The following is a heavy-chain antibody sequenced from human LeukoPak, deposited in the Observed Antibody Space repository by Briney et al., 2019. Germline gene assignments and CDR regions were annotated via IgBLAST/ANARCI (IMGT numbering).Heavy chain of an antibody. D-gene: IGHD3-16*01. CDR3: ATGGGGLHYCYYYMDV. J-gene: IGHJ6*03. CDR2: IIPIFGTA. CDR1: GGTFNNCA. V-gene: IGHV1-69*13. Sequence: ASVKVSCKASGGTFNNCAISWVRQAPGQGLEWMGGIIPIFGTANYAQKFQGRVTITADESTTTAYMELSSLRSEDTAVYYCATGGGGLHYCYYYMDVWGKGTTVTISS.